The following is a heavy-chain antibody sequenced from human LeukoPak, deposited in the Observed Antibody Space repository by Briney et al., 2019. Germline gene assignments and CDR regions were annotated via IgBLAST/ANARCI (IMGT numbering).Heavy chain of an antibody. J-gene: IGHJ4*02. CDR1: GFTFSHYS. CDR3: ARVRARYGVVVAATSDY. Sequence: GGSLRLSCAASGFTFSHYSMNLVRQAPGNGLEWVSSISSSSNYIYCADSVKGRFSISRDNAKNSVYLQMNSLRAEDTAVYYCARVRARYGVVVAATSDYWGQGTLVTVSS. D-gene: IGHD2-15*01. CDR2: ISSSSNYI. V-gene: IGHV3-21*01.